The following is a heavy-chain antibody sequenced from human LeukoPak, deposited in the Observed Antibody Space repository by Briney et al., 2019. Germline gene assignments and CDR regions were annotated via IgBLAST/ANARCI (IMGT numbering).Heavy chain of an antibody. V-gene: IGHV3-53*01. Sequence: GGSLRLSCAASDFTFSTYGMSWVRQAPGKGLEWVSVIYSGGSTYYADSVKGRFTISRDNSKNTLYLQMNSLRAEDTAVYYCARDATNYYDSSGYQPSSYYYYYMDVWGKGTTVTISS. D-gene: IGHD3-22*01. CDR3: ARDATNYYDSSGYQPSSYYYYYMDV. J-gene: IGHJ6*03. CDR2: IYSGGST. CDR1: DFTFSTYG.